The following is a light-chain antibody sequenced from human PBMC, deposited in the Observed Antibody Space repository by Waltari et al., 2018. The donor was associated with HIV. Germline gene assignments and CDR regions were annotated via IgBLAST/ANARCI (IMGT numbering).Light chain of an antibody. J-gene: IGLJ1*01. CDR2: EVN. Sequence: QSALTQPPSASGSLGQSVTISCTGTSTDISGYDYVSWYQQHPGKAPTLLIYEVNKRPSGVPDRFSASRSDNRASLTVSGLQYEDEAEYYCSSYTDFNTPHVFGTGTKVTVL. CDR1: STDISGYDY. V-gene: IGLV2-8*01. CDR3: SSYTDFNTPHV.